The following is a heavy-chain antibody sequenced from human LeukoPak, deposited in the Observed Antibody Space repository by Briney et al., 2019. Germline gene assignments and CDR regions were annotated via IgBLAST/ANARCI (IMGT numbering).Heavy chain of an antibody. CDR3: ARGSGDYLYYYYGMTS. J-gene: IGHJ6*04. Sequence: GGSLRLSCAASGFTVSSNYMSWVRQAPGKGLEWVSVIYSGGSTYYADSVKGRFTISRDNSKNTLYLQMNSLRAEDTAVYYCARGSGDYLYYYYGMTSGAKGPRSPSPQ. CDR2: IYSGGST. CDR1: GFTVSSNY. D-gene: IGHD4-17*01. V-gene: IGHV3-53*01.